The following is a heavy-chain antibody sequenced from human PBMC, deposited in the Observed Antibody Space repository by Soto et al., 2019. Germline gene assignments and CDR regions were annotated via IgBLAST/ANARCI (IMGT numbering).Heavy chain of an antibody. CDR3: AREYTYGSNFFDC. CDR1: GGSISSAAYY. V-gene: IGHV4-31*03. CDR2: ISHSGST. Sequence: QVQLQESRPGLVKPSQTLSLTCTVSGGSISSAAYYWSWIRQHPGKGLEWIGYISHSGSTSYNPSLKSRVIISVDTSKNQFSLSLPAVTAADTAVYYWAREYTYGSNFFDCWGQAALVTVSS. J-gene: IGHJ4*02. D-gene: IGHD2-2*02.